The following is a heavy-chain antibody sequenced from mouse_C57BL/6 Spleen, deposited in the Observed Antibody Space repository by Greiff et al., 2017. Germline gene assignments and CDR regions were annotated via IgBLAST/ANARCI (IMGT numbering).Heavy chain of an antibody. CDR1: GFTFSDYY. Sequence: EVNVVESEGGLVQPGSSMKLSRTASGFTFSDYYMAWVRQVPEKGLEWVANINYDGSSTYYLDSLKSRFIISSDNAKNILYLQMSSLKSEDTATYYCARVYYDYPYWYFDVWGTGTTVTVSS. D-gene: IGHD2-4*01. V-gene: IGHV5-16*01. CDR3: ARVYYDYPYWYFDV. J-gene: IGHJ1*03. CDR2: INYDGSST.